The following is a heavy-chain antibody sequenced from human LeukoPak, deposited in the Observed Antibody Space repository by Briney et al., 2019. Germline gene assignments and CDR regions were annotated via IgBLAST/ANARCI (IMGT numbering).Heavy chain of an antibody. D-gene: IGHD3-22*01. V-gene: IGHV3-43*01. CDR3: AKDIARYDSEWGAFDI. CDR2: ISWDGGST. J-gene: IGHJ3*02. CDR1: GFTFDDYT. Sequence: GGSLRLSCAASGFTFDDYTMHWVRQAPGKGLEWVSLISWDGGSTYYADSVKGRFTISRDNSKNSLYLQMNSLRTEDTALYYCAKDIARYDSEWGAFDIWGQGTMVTVSS.